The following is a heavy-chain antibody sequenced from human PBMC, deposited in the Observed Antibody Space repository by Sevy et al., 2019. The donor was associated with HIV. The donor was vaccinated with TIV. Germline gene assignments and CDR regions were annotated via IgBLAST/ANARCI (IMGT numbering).Heavy chain of an antibody. CDR3: ARDSTPTYYYDSSGYHDAFDI. V-gene: IGHV1-69*13. CDR1: GGTFSSYA. J-gene: IGHJ3*02. D-gene: IGHD3-22*01. CDR2: IIPIFGTA. Sequence: ASVKVSCKASGGTFSSYAISWVRQAPGQGLEWMGGIIPIFGTANYAQKFQGRVTITADESTSTAYMEQSSLRSEDTAVYYCARDSTPTYYYDSSGYHDAFDIWGQGTMVTVSS.